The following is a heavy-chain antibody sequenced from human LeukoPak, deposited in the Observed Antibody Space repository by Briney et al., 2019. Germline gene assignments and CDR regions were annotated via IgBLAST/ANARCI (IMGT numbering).Heavy chain of an antibody. Sequence: GRSLRLSCAASGFTFSSYSMHWVRQAPGKGLEWVAVISYDGTYKYYADSVKGRFTISRDNSKNTLYLQMNSLRAEDTAVCYCARDQQGDGYNYHYFDYWGQGSLVTVSS. J-gene: IGHJ4*02. CDR3: ARDQQGDGYNYHYFDY. CDR1: GFTFSSYS. V-gene: IGHV3-30-3*01. D-gene: IGHD5-24*01. CDR2: ISYDGTYK.